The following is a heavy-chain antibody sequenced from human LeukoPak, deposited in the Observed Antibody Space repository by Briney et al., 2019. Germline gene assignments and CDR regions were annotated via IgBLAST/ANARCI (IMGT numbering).Heavy chain of an antibody. CDR3: ARAPSSSGWPPFMGRNFDY. CDR1: GYTFTSYG. Sequence: ASVKVSCKASGYTFTSYGISWVRQAPGQGLEWMGWISAYNGNTNYAQKLQGRVTMTTDTSTSTAYMELRSLRSDDTAVYYCARAPSSSGWPPFMGRNFDYWGQGTLVTVSS. CDR2: ISAYNGNT. V-gene: IGHV1-18*01. J-gene: IGHJ4*02. D-gene: IGHD6-19*01.